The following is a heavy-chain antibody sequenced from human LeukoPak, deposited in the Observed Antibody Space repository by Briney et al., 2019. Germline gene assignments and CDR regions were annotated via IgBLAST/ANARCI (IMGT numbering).Heavy chain of an antibody. Sequence: PSETLSLTCTVSGGSISSYYWSWIRQPPGKGLEWIGYIYYSGSTNYNPSLKSRVTISVDTSKNQFSLKLSSVTAADTAVYYCARDSGIQLWLDYWGQGTLVTVSS. J-gene: IGHJ4*02. CDR2: IYYSGST. V-gene: IGHV4-59*01. CDR1: GGSISSYY. D-gene: IGHD5-18*01. CDR3: ARDSGIQLWLDY.